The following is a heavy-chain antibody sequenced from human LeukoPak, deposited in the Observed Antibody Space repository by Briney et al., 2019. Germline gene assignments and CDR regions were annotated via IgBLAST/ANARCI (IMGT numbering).Heavy chain of an antibody. CDR2: IYASGST. D-gene: IGHD2-21*01. CDR3: ASHSSVVRVWFDP. J-gene: IGHJ5*02. Sequence: ASETLSLTCTVSGGSLRSYYWSWIRQPPGKGLEGVGNIYASGSTDYNPSLKSRVTISIDTSKNQFSLKLSSVTAADTAVYYCASHSSVVRVWFDPWGRGTPVTVSS. CDR1: GGSLRSYY. V-gene: IGHV4-4*09.